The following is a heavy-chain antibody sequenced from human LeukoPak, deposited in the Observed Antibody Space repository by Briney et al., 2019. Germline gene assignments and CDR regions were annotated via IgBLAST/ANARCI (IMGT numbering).Heavy chain of an antibody. CDR3: ARDTRITMVRGVIGIVDY. D-gene: IGHD3-10*01. V-gene: IGHV3-11*01. CDR2: ISSSGSTI. Sequence: GGSLRLSCAASGFTFSDYYMSWIRQAPGKGLEWVSYISSSGSTIYYADSVKGRFTISRDNAKNSLYLQMNSLRAEDTAVYYCARDTRITMVRGVIGIVDYWGQGTLVTVSS. J-gene: IGHJ4*02. CDR1: GFTFSDYY.